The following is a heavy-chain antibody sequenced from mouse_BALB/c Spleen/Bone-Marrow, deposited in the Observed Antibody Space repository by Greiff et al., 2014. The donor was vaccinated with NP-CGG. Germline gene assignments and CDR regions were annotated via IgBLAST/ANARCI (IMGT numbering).Heavy chain of an antibody. Sequence: VQLKHSGAELVKPGASVKLSCTASGFNIKDTYMHWVKQRPEQGLEWIGGIDPANGNTKYDPKFQGKATITADTSSNTAYLQLSILTSEDTAVYYCARYYYGSSYFDYWGQGTTLTVSS. J-gene: IGHJ2*01. D-gene: IGHD1-1*01. CDR2: IDPANGNT. CDR3: ARYYYGSSYFDY. CDR1: GFNIKDTY. V-gene: IGHV14-3*02.